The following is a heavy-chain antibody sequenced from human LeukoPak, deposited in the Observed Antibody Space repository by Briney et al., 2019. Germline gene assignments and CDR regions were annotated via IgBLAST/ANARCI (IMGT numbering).Heavy chain of an antibody. CDR2: ISGSGSST. CDR3: AKVMSGYSYGRCDY. J-gene: IGHJ4*02. CDR1: GFTFSNYA. Sequence: GGSLRLSCAGSGFTFSNYAMTWVRQAPGKGLEWVSVISGSGSSTYYTDSVKGRFTISRDNSKNTLYLQMNSLRAEDTAIYYCAKVMSGYSYGRCDYWGQGTLVTVSS. V-gene: IGHV3-23*01. D-gene: IGHD5-18*01.